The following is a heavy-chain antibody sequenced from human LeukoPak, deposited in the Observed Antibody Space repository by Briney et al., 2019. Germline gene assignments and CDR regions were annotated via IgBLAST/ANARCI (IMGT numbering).Heavy chain of an antibody. Sequence: ASVKVSCKASGYTFTGYYMHWVRKAPGQGPGWVGWINPKSGCANYAQKFQGRVTMTRDKSISTVYMELSRLRSDDTAVYYCARAPVIVVIEAAWFDPWGQGTLVTVSS. D-gene: IGHD2-2*01. CDR1: GYTFTGYY. CDR2: INPKSGCA. CDR3: ARAPVIVVIEAAWFDP. V-gene: IGHV1-2*02. J-gene: IGHJ5*02.